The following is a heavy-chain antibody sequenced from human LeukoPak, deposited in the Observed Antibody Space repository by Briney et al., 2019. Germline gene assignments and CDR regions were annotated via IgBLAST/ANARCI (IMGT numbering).Heavy chain of an antibody. J-gene: IGHJ4*02. CDR2: IYYTGGT. CDR3: ARDKSWFGELLFPFDY. D-gene: IGHD3-10*01. V-gene: IGHV4-39*07. Sequence: SETLSLTCSVSGDSITTTSYYWAWIRQPPEKGLEWIGSIYYTGGTNYSPSLKSLVTMSVDTSKNQFSLKLSSVTAADTAVYYCARDKSWFGELLFPFDYWGQGTLVTVSS. CDR1: GDSITTTSYY.